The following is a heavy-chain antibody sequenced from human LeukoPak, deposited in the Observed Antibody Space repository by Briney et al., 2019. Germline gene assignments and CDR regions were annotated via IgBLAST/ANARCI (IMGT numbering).Heavy chain of an antibody. J-gene: IGHJ4*02. D-gene: IGHD3-22*01. CDR3: ARHNYYDSRVDY. CDR1: GGSISSYY. V-gene: IGHV4-59*01. CDR2: IYYSGST. Sequence: ETLSLTCTVSGGSISSYYWSWIRQPPGKGLEWIGYIYYSGSTNYNPSLKSRVTISVDTSKNQFSLKLSSVTAADTAVYYCARHNYYDSRVDYWGQGTLVTVSS.